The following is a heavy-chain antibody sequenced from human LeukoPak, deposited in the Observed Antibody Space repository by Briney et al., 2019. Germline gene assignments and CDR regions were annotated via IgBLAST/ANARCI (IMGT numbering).Heavy chain of an antibody. CDR1: GFSFSNYA. V-gene: IGHV3-21*01. CDR2: IISSSTYI. J-gene: IGHJ3*02. D-gene: IGHD2-15*01. CDR3: ARVGIVVVVAYAFGI. Sequence: TGGSLRLSCAASGFSFSNYAMSWVCQAPGKGLEWGSSIISSSTYIYYADSVKGRFTISRDNDKNSLFLQMNSLRAEDTAVYYCARVGIVVVVAYAFGIWGQGTMVTVSS.